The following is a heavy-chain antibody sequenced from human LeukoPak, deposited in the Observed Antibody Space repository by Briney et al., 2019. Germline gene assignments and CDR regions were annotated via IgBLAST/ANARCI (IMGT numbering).Heavy chain of an antibody. CDR3: ARDLGYCSGNSCYTDY. CDR2: INWNGGST. D-gene: IGHD2-15*01. CDR1: GFTFSSYS. Sequence: GGSLRLSCAASGFTFSSYSMNWVRQAPGKGLEWVSGINWNGGSTGYADSVKGRFTISRDNAKNSLYLQMNSLRAEDTALYYCARDLGYCSGNSCYTDYWGRGTLVTVSS. J-gene: IGHJ4*02. V-gene: IGHV3-20*04.